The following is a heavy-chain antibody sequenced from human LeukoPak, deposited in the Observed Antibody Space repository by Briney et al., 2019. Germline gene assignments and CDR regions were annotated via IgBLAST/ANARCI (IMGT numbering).Heavy chain of an antibody. Sequence: SETLSLTCTVSGGSISSYYWSWIRQPPGEGLEWIGYIYYSGSTNYNPSLKSRVTISVDTSKNQFSLKLSSVTAADTAVYYCARDHGSGWTWAYDYWGQGTLVTVSS. J-gene: IGHJ4*02. V-gene: IGHV4-59*01. CDR1: GGSISSYY. CDR2: IYYSGST. D-gene: IGHD6-19*01. CDR3: ARDHGSGWTWAYDY.